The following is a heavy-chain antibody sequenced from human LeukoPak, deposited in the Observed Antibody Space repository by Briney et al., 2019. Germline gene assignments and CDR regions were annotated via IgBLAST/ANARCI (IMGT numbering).Heavy chain of an antibody. CDR1: GYTFITYY. D-gene: IGHD1-7*01. V-gene: IGHV1-24*01. J-gene: IGHJ4*02. CDR3: ATGCAGTTCLLDY. CDR2: FDPEDGET. Sequence: ASVKVSCKASGYTFITYYMHWVRQAPGKGLEWMGGFDPEDGETIYAQKFQGRVTMTEDTSTDTAYMELSSLRSEDTAVYYCATGCAGTTCLLDYWGQGTLVTVSS.